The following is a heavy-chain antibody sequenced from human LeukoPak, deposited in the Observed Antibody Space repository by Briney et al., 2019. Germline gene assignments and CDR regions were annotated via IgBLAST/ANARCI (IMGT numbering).Heavy chain of an antibody. V-gene: IGHV1-69*13. CDR1: GGTFSIYA. CDR2: IIPIFGTA. Sequence: SVKVSCKASGGTFSIYAISWVRQAPGQGLEWMGGIIPIFGTANYAQKFQGRVTITADESTSTAYMELSSLRSEDTAVYYCARSGVPAATNYYGMDVWGQGTTVTVSS. CDR3: ARSGVPAATNYYGMDV. J-gene: IGHJ6*02. D-gene: IGHD2-2*01.